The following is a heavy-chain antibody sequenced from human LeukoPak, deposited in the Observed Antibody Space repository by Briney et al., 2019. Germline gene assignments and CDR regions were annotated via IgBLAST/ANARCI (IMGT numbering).Heavy chain of an antibody. CDR1: GYTFTNSY. D-gene: IGHD4-17*01. CDR3: ARDQRATTVFDY. V-gene: IGHV1-46*01. CDR2: INPSGGST. Sequence: ASVKVSCKASGYTFTNSYIHWVRQAPGQRLEWMGIINPSGGSTSYAQKFQGRVTMTRDTSTSTVDMELSSLRSEDTAVYYCARDQRATTVFDYWGQGTLVSVSS. J-gene: IGHJ4*02.